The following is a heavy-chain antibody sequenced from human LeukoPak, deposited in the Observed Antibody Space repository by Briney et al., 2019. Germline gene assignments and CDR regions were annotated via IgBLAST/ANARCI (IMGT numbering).Heavy chain of an antibody. CDR1: GFSVSNNY. CDR2: IYSGGNT. CDR3: ARDKTCSGGSCYYYYYGMDV. J-gene: IGHJ6*02. Sequence: GGSLRLSCAASGFSVSNNYMIWVRQAPGKGLEWVSIIYSGGNTYYADSVKGRFTISRDNSKNTLYLQMNSLRAEDTAVYYCARDKTCSGGSCYYYYYGMDVWGQGTTVTVSS. D-gene: IGHD2-15*01. V-gene: IGHV3-66*01.